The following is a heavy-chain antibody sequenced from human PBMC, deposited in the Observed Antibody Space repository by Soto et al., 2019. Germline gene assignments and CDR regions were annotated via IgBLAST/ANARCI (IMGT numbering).Heavy chain of an antibody. CDR3: ARYPTGTMLLYGMDV. CDR1: GYTFTSYD. J-gene: IGHJ6*02. D-gene: IGHD3-10*01. V-gene: IGHV1-8*01. Sequence: QVQLVQSGAEVKKPGASVKVSCKASGYTFTSYDINWVRQATGQGLEWMGWMNPNSGNTGYAQKFQGRVTMTRNTSISTAYMELSSMRSEDTAEYYFARYPTGTMLLYGMDVWGQGTTVTVSS. CDR2: MNPNSGNT.